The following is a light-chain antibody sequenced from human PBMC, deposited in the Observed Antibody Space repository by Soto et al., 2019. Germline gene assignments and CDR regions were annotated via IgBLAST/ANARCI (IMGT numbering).Light chain of an antibody. Sequence: EIVMTQSPVTLSVSPGERATLSCRASQSVNNNLAWYHQRPGQAPRLLIYGASTRATGVPARFSGSGSGTEFTLPISGLQSEDSAIYYCHQYNDWPLIFGGVTKVEIK. CDR1: QSVNNN. J-gene: IGKJ4*01. CDR3: HQYNDWPLI. CDR2: GAS. V-gene: IGKV3-15*01.